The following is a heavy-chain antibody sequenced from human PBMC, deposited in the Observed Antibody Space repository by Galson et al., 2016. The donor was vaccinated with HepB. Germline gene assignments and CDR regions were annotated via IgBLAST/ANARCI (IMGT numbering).Heavy chain of an antibody. CDR2: VDNSGDGT. Sequence: SLRLSCAASGFTFRNYGMTWVRQAPGKGLEWVSTVDNSGDGTYYADSGKGRFTISRDNSKNTLYLQMNSLRAEDTAVYYCVKDGPANGWSDFEYWGQGSLVTVSS. CDR3: VKDGPANGWSDFEY. V-gene: IGHV3-23*01. CDR1: GFTFRNYG. J-gene: IGHJ4*02. D-gene: IGHD6-19*01.